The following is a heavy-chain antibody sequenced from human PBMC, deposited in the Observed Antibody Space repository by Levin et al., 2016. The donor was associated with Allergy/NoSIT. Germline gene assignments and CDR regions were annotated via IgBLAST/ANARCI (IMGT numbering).Heavy chain of an antibody. J-gene: IGHJ5*02. CDR3: ARDKDYYDSSGYFQFGVVDP. Sequence: RQAPGKGLEWIGYIYYSGSTYYNPSLKSRVTISVDTSKNQFSLKLSSVTAADTAVYYCARDKDYYDSSGYFQFGVVDPWGQGTLVTVSS. D-gene: IGHD3-22*01. CDR2: IYYSGST. V-gene: IGHV4-30-4*01.